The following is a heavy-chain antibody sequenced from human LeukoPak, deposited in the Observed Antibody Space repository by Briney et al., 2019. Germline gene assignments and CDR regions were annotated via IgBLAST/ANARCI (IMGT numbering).Heavy chain of an antibody. V-gene: IGHV3-23*01. CDR1: GFTFSSYA. Sequence: PGGSLRLSCAASGFTFSSYAMSWVRQAPGKGLEWVSAISGSGGSTYYADSVKGRFTISRDNSKNTLYLQMNSLRAEDTAVYYCAKFQVFLEWFPAIDYWGQGTLVTVSS. J-gene: IGHJ4*02. CDR3: AKFQVFLEWFPAIDY. D-gene: IGHD3-3*01. CDR2: ISGSGGST.